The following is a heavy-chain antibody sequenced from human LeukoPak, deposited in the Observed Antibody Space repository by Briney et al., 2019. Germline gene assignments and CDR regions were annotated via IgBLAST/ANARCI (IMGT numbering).Heavy chain of an antibody. CDR1: GGSFSGYY. D-gene: IGHD2-2*01. V-gene: IGHV4-34*01. CDR2: INHSGST. CDR3: AIHIVVVPAAKKKNWFDL. Sequence: SETLSLTCAVYGGSFSGYYWSWIRQPPGKGLEWIGEINHSGSTNYNPSLKSRVTISVDTSNNQFFLKLSSVTAADTAVYYCAIHIVVVPAAKKKNWFDLWRKGTLVSV. J-gene: IGHJ5*02.